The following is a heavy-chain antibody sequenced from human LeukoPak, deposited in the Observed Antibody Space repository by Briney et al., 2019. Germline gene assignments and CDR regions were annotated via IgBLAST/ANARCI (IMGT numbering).Heavy chain of an antibody. CDR3: TNFDY. Sequence: GGSLRLSCTASGLTFSSSGMHWVRQAPGKGLDWVSLINHDGTNTFYADSVKGRFTISRDNPQNTLYLQMNSLRGEDTAVYYCTNFDYWGQGTLVTVSS. J-gene: IGHJ4*02. V-gene: IGHV3-30*02. CDR2: INHDGTNT. CDR1: GLTFSSSG.